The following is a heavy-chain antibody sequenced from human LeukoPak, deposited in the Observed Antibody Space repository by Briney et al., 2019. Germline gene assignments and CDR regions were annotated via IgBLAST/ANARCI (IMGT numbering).Heavy chain of an antibody. D-gene: IGHD2-8*01. CDR3: AKDLGTRMLLFPSDY. CDR2: IIDNGGRT. CDR1: GFTSSNYA. Sequence: SLRPASAASGFTSSNYAITWVRHAEGNGLEWVSGIIDNGGRTYYGDSVKGRFTISRDNSKNTLYLQMNSLRAEDTAVYYCAKDLGTRMLLFPSDYWGQGTLVTVSS. V-gene: IGHV3-23*01. J-gene: IGHJ4*02.